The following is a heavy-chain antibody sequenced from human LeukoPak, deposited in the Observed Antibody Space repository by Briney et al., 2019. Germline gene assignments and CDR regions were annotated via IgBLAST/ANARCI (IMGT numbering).Heavy chain of an antibody. CDR3: ARTSRYYDSSGYYHYYSDY. CDR1: GFTVSSNY. Sequence: GGSLRLSCAVSGFTVSSNYMSWVRQAPGKGLEWVSGIKWNGGSTSYADSVKGRFTISRDNAKNSLYLQMNSLRAEDTALYHCARTSRYYDSSGYYHYYSDYWGQGTLVTVSS. CDR2: IKWNGGST. J-gene: IGHJ4*02. D-gene: IGHD3-22*01. V-gene: IGHV3-20*01.